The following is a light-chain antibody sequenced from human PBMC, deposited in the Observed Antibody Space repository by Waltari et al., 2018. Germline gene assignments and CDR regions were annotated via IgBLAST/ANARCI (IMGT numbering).Light chain of an antibody. CDR2: KGN. Sequence: QTVVTQEPSLSVSPGGTVTLTCALSSGPVSTTSYATWYRQTPGQTPRTLLYKGNTRSSRGLDSFAGSSLANSIALTITGSEADDECNYYCTRCVGSGIWVFGGGTKLTVL. CDR1: SGPVSTTSY. J-gene: IGLJ3*02. V-gene: IGLV8-61*01. CDR3: TRCVGSGIWV.